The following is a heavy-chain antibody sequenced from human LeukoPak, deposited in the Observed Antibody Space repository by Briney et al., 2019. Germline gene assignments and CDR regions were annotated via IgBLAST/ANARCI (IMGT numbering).Heavy chain of an antibody. Sequence: GGSLRLSCAPSGFTFSSYGMSWVPHAPGGGRECVLAISGSGGYIYYADSVQGRFTISRDNSKNTLYLQMNSLRAEDTAVYYCAKERREYDVPRLFFVYWGEGNLVTVSS. V-gene: IGHV3-23*01. CDR3: AKERREYDVPRLFFVY. CDR1: GFTFSSYG. D-gene: IGHD2-21*01. CDR2: ISGSGGYI. J-gene: IGHJ4*02.